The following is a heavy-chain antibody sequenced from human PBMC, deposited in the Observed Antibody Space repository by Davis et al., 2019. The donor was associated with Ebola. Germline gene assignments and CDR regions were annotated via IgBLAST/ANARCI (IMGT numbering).Heavy chain of an antibody. V-gene: IGHV3-66*01. CDR2: IYSGGST. D-gene: IGHD4-11*01. CDR1: GFTVSSNY. CDR3: ARISTTVTHYYGMDV. Sequence: GGSLRLSCAASGFTVSSNYMSWVRQAPGKGLEWVSVIYSGGSTYYADSVKGRFTISRDNSKNTLYLQMNSLRAEDTAVYYCARISTTVTHYYGMDVWGQGTTVTVSS. J-gene: IGHJ6*02.